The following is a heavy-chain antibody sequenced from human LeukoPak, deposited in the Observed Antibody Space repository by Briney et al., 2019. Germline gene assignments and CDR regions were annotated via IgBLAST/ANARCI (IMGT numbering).Heavy chain of an antibody. CDR1: GFTFDDYG. CDR2: INWNGGST. Sequence: GGSLRLSCAASGFTFDDYGMSWVRQAPGKGLEWVSGINWNGGSTGYADSVKGRFTISRDNAENSLYLQMNSLRAEDTALYYCARASWGHYDSSGYYSHWGQGTGVSVSS. V-gene: IGHV3-20*04. CDR3: ARASWGHYDSSGYYSH. D-gene: IGHD3-22*01. J-gene: IGHJ4*02.